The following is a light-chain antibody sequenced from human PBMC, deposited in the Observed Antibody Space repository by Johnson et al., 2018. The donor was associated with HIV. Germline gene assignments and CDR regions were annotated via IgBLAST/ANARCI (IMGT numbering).Light chain of an antibody. J-gene: IGLJ1*01. CDR3: GTWDSSLSAYV. CDR2: END. V-gene: IGLV1-51*02. Sequence: QSVLTQPPSVSAAPGQKVTISCSGSSSNIGNNYVSWYQQLPGTAPKFFIYENDKRPSGIPDRFSGSKSGTSATLGITGLQTWDEADYYCGTWDSSLSAYVFGSGTKVTVL. CDR1: SSNIGNNY.